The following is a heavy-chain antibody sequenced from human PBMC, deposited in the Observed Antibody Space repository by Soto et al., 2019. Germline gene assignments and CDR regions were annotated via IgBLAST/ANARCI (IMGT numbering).Heavy chain of an antibody. J-gene: IGHJ6*02. CDR2: ISGSGGST. D-gene: IGHD3-3*01. CDR1: GFTFSSYA. Sequence: PGGSQRLSCAASGFTFSSYAMSWVRQAPGKGLEWVSAISGSGGSTYYADSVKGRFTISRDNSKNTLYLQMNSLRAEDTAVYYCARDYDFWSGRGGMDVWGQGTTVTVSS. V-gene: IGHV3-23*01. CDR3: ARDYDFWSGRGGMDV.